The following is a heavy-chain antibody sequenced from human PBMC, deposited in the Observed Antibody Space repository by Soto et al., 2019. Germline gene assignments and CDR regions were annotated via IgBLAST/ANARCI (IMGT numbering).Heavy chain of an antibody. D-gene: IGHD6-19*01. CDR3: TRVGIAVAGTRTYYYYGMDV. Sequence: GGSLRLSCTASGFTFGDYAMSWFRQAPGKGLEWVGFIRSKAYGGTTEYAASVKGRFTISRDDSKSIAYLQMNSLKTEDTAVYYCTRVGIAVAGTRTYYYYGMDVWGQGTTVTVSS. J-gene: IGHJ6*02. V-gene: IGHV3-49*03. CDR1: GFTFGDYA. CDR2: IRSKAYGGTT.